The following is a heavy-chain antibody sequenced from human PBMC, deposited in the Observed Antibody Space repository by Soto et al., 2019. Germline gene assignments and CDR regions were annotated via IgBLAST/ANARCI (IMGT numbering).Heavy chain of an antibody. CDR3: AKDRGVAHPTYYYYGMDV. CDR2: ISYDGSNK. V-gene: IGHV3-30*18. CDR1: GFTFSSYG. J-gene: IGHJ6*02. Sequence: QPVGSPRLSCAASGFTFSSYGMHWVRQAPGKGLEWVAVISYDGSNKYYADSVKGRFTISRDNSKNTLYLQMNSLRAEDTAVYYCAKDRGVAHPTYYYYGMDVWGQGTTVTVSS. D-gene: IGHD3-10*01.